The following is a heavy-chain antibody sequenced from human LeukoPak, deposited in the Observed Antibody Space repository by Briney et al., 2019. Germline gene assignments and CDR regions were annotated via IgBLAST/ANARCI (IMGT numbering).Heavy chain of an antibody. J-gene: IGHJ4*02. CDR1: GHSISSGGYY. D-gene: IGHD2-15*01. CDR3: TRVEGYCRGGSCYSFLDY. Sequence: PSQTLSLTCTVSGHSISSGGYYWRWIPQPPGKVLEWIWTVYYSGTPFHHPSLQSPVTISVDTSKNLSSLKLLYVTAADTAVYFCTRVEGYCRGGSCYSFLDYGGREILVTVSS. CDR2: VYYSGTP. V-gene: IGHV4-39*01.